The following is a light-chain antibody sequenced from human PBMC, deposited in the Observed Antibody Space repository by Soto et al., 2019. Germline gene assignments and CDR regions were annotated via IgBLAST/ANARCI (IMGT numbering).Light chain of an antibody. CDR2: GAS. CDR1: QSVSSN. V-gene: IGKV3D-15*01. J-gene: IGKJ1*01. Sequence: EIAMTQSPATLSVSPGERATLSCRASQSVSSNLAWYQQKPGEAPRLLIYGASTRATGIPDRFSGRGSGTDFSLTIRRLEPDDFAVYYWQKYGNFWTFGQGTKVDIK. CDR3: QKYGNFWT.